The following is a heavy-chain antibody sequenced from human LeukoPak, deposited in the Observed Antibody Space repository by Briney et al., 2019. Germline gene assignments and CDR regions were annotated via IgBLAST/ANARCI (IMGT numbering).Heavy chain of an antibody. J-gene: IGHJ6*02. D-gene: IGHD6-13*01. CDR1: GYTFTSYG. V-gene: IGHV1-18*01. CDR2: ISAYNGNT. Sequence: ASVKVSCTASGYTFTSYGISWVRQAPGQGLEWMGWISAYNGNTNYAQKLQGRVIMTTDTSTSTAYMELRSLRSDDTAVYYCARDSAVRGPKQQLVTRYYYYYYVWTSGAKGPRSPSP. CDR3: ARDSAVRGPKQQLVTRYYYYYYVWTS.